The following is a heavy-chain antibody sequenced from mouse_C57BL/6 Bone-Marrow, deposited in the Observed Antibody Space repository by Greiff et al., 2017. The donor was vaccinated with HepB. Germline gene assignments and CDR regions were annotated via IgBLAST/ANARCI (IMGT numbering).Heavy chain of an antibody. CDR3: ARSIYDGHYYAMDY. CDR2: IDPSDSYT. V-gene: IGHV1-59*01. Sequence: VQLQQPGAELVRPGTSVKLSCKASGYTFTSYWMHWVKQRPGQGLEWIGVIDPSDSYTNYNQKFKGKATLTVDTSSSTAYMQLSSLTSEDSAVYYCARSIYDGHYYAMDYWGQGTSVTVSS. D-gene: IGHD2-3*01. CDR1: GYTFTSYW. J-gene: IGHJ4*01.